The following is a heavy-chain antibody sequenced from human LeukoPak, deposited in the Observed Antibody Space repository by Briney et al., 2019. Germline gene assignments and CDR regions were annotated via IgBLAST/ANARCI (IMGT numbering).Heavy chain of an antibody. Sequence: ASVKVSCKASGYSFTSNYIHWVRQAPGQGLEWMGMIYPRDGSTSYAQKFQGRVTVTRDTSTSTVHMELSGLRSEDTAVYYCARDQEAFDYWGQGTLVTVSP. J-gene: IGHJ4*02. V-gene: IGHV1-46*01. CDR3: ARDQEAFDY. CDR2: IYPRDGST. CDR1: GYSFTSNY.